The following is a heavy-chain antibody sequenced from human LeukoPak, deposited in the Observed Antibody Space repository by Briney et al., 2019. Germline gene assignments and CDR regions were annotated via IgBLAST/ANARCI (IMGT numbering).Heavy chain of an antibody. J-gene: IGHJ6*02. Sequence: PGGSLRLSCAASGFTFSSYWMSWVRQAPGKGLEWVANIKQDGSEKYYVDSVKGRFTISRDNAKNSLYLQMNSLRAEDTAVYYCASKSGPYYSGMDVWGQGTTVTVSS. CDR2: IKQDGSEK. V-gene: IGHV3-7*01. CDR1: GFTFSSYW. CDR3: ASKSGPYYSGMDV. D-gene: IGHD3-3*01.